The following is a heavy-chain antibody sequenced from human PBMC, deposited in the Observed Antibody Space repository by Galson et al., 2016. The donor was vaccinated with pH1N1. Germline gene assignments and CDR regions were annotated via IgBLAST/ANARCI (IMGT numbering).Heavy chain of an antibody. V-gene: IGHV3-33*03. D-gene: IGHD3-10*01. J-gene: IGHJ6*02. CDR3: AKEVTSGSPLGYYFSYGLDV. CDR2: IWCEGSNK. Sequence: SLRLSCAASGFTFSDLVMHWVRQAPGRGLEWVALIWCEGSNKYYADSVKGRFTISRDNSKTTLYLQASSLRPEDTAIYYCAKEVTSGSPLGYYFSYGLDVWGQGTTVTVSS. CDR1: GFTFSDLV.